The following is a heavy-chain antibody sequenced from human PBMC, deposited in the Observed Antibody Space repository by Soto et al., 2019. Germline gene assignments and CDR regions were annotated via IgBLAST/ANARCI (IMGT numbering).Heavy chain of an antibody. J-gene: IGHJ4*02. V-gene: IGHV3-23*01. D-gene: IGHD3-16*02. CDR2: ISGSGGST. CDR1: VFTFNTYA. Sequence: HPGGSLRLSCAASVFTFNTYAMSWVRQAPGEGQGLRRGLEWVSAISGSGGSTYYADSVKGRFTISRDNSKNTLYLQMNSLRAENTAVYYCAKEGVMITFGGVIVNYFDYWGQGTLVTSPQ. CDR3: AKEGVMITFGGVIVNYFDY.